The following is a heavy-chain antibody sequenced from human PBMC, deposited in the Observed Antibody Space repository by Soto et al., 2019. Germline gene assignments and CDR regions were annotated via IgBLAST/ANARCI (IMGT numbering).Heavy chain of an antibody. J-gene: IGHJ4*02. CDR2: IYYSGST. CDR3: ARSGYLYDYVWGSYRPTYYFDY. D-gene: IGHD3-16*02. V-gene: IGHV4-39*01. Sequence: ETLSLTCTVSGGSISSSSYYWGWIRQPPGKGLEWIGSIYYSGSTYYNPSLKSRVTISVDTSKNQFSLKLSSVTAADTAVYYCARSGYLYDYVWGSYRPTYYFDYWGQGTLVTVSS. CDR1: GGSISSSSYY.